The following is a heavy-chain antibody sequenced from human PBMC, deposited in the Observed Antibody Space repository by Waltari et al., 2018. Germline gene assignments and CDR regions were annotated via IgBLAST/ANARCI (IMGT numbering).Heavy chain of an antibody. D-gene: IGHD3-3*01. CDR3: ARANYDFWLDDAFDI. CDR2: IYTSGST. CDR1: GGSISSGSYY. J-gene: IGHJ3*02. V-gene: IGHV4-61*02. Sequence: QVQLQESGPGLVKPSQTLSLTCTVPGGSISSGSYYWSCIRQPAGKGLEWIGRIYTSGSTNYNPSLKSRVTISVDTSKNQFSLKLSSVTAADTAVYYCARANYDFWLDDAFDIWGQGTMVTVSS.